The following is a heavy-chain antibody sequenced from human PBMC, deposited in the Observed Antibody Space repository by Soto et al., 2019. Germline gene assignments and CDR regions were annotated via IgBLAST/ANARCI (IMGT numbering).Heavy chain of an antibody. CDR3: AKAVGYCSTSSCRDYYYYYGMDV. V-gene: IGHV3-30*18. Sequence: PGGSLRLSCAASGFTFNTYGIHWVRQAPGKGLEWGAVISYDGGNKYYADSVKGRFTISRDNPKNTLYLQMNSLRPEDTAVYYCAKAVGYCSTSSCRDYYYYYGMDVWGQGTTVTVSS. J-gene: IGHJ6*02. CDR1: GFTFNTYG. D-gene: IGHD2-2*01. CDR2: ISYDGGNK.